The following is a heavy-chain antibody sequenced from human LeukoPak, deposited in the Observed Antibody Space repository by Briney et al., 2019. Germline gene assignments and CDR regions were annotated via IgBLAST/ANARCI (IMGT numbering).Heavy chain of an antibody. CDR2: ISAYNGKT. V-gene: IGHV1-18*01. D-gene: IGHD5-24*01. Sequence: ASVKVSCKASDYTFSSYGISWVRQAPGQGLEWMGWISAYNGKTTYAQKFQGRVTLTRDMSTSTDYLELSSLRSEDTAVYYCARDNSVRDEAWWFNPWGQGTLVTVSS. CDR3: ARDNSVRDEAWWFNP. CDR1: DYTFSSYG. J-gene: IGHJ5*02.